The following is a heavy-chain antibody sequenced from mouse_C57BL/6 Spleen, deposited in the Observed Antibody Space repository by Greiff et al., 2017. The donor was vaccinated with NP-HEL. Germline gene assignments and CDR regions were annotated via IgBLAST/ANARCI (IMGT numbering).Heavy chain of an antibody. CDR1: GFSLTSYG. D-gene: IGHD4-1*01. J-gene: IGHJ4*01. CDR3: AKDLGLYAMDY. V-gene: IGHV2-5*01. Sequence: QVQLKQSGPGLVQPSQSLSITCTVSGFSLTSYGVHWVRQSPGKGLEWLGLLWRGGSTDYNAAFMSRLSINKDNSQSQVFFKMNSLQADDTAIYYCAKDLGLYAMDYWGQGTSVTVSS. CDR2: LWRGGST.